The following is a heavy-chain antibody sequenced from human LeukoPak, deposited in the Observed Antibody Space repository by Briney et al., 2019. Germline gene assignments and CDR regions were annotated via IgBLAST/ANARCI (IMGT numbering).Heavy chain of an antibody. CDR1: GGSISSYY. D-gene: IGHD3/OR15-3a*01. CDR2: IYYSGST. CDR3: AMSMISVHVYDI. J-gene: IGHJ3*02. Sequence: PSGPLFLTCTVTGGSISSYYWSWIRQPPGKGLEWIGCIYYSGSTNYNPSLKSRVTISVDTSKNQFSLKLSSVTAADTAVYYCAMSMISVHVYDIWGQGTMVTVSS. V-gene: IGHV4-59*01.